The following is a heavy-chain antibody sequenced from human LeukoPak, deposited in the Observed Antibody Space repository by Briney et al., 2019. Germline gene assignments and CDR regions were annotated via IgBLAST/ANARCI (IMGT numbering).Heavy chain of an antibody. CDR1: GFSFRSYD. J-gene: IGHJ3*02. CDR3: ARGTVGAGVFDI. D-gene: IGHD1-26*01. CDR2: ISTTGDT. V-gene: IGHV3-13*01. Sequence: GVSLRLSCAASGFSFRSYDMHWVPQATGKGLEWFSAISTTGDTYYPGSVKGRFTISRENAKNSLYLQMNSLRAGDTAVYYCARGTVGAGVFDIWGPGTMVTVSS.